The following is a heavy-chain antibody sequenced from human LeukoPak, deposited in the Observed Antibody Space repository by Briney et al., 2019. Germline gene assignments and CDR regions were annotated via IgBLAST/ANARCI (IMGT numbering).Heavy chain of an antibody. CDR2: ISYDGSNK. D-gene: IGHD3-10*01. V-gene: IGHV3-30*18. Sequence: GGSLRLSCAASGFTFSSYGMHWVRQAPDKGLEWVAVISYDGSNKYYADSVKGRFTISRDNSENTLYLQMNSLRAEDTAVYYCAKDSEVWFGAYYFDYWGQGTLVTVSS. CDR1: GFTFSSYG. J-gene: IGHJ4*02. CDR3: AKDSEVWFGAYYFDY.